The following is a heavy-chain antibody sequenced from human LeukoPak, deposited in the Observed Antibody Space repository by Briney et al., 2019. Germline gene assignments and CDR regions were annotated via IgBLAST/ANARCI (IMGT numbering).Heavy chain of an antibody. CDR2: ISSSGSNI. Sequence: SGGSLRLSCAASGFTFSSYEMNWVRQAPGKGLEWVSYISSSGSNIYYADSVKGRFTISRDNAKNSLYLQMNSLRAEDTAVYYCARDPPARLRFLEWLFDYWGQGTLVTVS. CDR3: ARDPPARLRFLEWLFDY. CDR1: GFTFSSYE. J-gene: IGHJ4*02. D-gene: IGHD3-3*01. V-gene: IGHV3-48*03.